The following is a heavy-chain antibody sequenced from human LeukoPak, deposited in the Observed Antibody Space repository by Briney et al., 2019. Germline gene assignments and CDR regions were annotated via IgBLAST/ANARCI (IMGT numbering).Heavy chain of an antibody. CDR2: ISAYNGNT. J-gene: IGHJ6*02. V-gene: IGHV1-18*01. D-gene: IGHD3-3*01. Sequence: ASVKVSCKSSGYTFTSYGISWVRQAPGQGLEWMGWISAYNGNTNYAQKLQGRVTMTTDTSTSTAYMELRSLRSDDTAVYYCARDPPLRFLEWLSTDYYGMDVWGQGTTVTVSS. CDR3: ARDPPLRFLEWLSTDYYGMDV. CDR1: GYTFTSYG.